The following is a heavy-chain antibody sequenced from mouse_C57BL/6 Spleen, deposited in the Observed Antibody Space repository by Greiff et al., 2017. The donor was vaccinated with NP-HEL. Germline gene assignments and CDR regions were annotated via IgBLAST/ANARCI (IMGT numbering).Heavy chain of an antibody. CDR2: ISYDGSN. V-gene: IGHV3-6*01. J-gene: IGHJ1*03. D-gene: IGHD1-1*01. CDR3: ARCVTTVVDPYFDV. Sequence: VQLKESGPGLVKPSQSLSLTCSVTGYSITSGYYWNWIRQFPGNKLEWMGYISYDGSNNYNPSLKNRISITRDTSKNQFFLKLNSVTTEDTATYYCARCVTTVVDPYFDVWGTGTTVTVSS. CDR1: GYSITSGYY.